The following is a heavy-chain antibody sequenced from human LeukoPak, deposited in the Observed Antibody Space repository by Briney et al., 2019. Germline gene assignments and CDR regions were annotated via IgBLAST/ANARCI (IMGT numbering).Heavy chain of an antibody. Sequence: GGSLRLSCAASGFTFSRYWMTWVRQPPGKGLEWVANINQDESEKYYGDSVTGRFTISRDNAENSLFLQMNSLRADDTGVYYCARAREAPANVFPDHWGQGVVVTVSS. D-gene: IGHD2-15*01. V-gene: IGHV3-7*01. J-gene: IGHJ4*02. CDR1: GFTFSRYW. CDR3: ARAREAPANVFPDH. CDR2: INQDESEK.